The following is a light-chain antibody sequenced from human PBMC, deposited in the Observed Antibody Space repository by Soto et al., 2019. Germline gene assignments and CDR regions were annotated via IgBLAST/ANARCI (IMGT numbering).Light chain of an antibody. V-gene: IGKV3-15*01. CDR1: QSVSSN. CDR2: GAS. Sequence: EIVMTQSPATLSVSPGERATLSCRATQSVSSNLAWYQQKPGQAPRLLIYGASTRATGIPGRFSGSGSGTEFTLPISSLPSEDSAIYYCQQGVTFGGGTKVEIK. CDR3: QQGVT. J-gene: IGKJ4*01.